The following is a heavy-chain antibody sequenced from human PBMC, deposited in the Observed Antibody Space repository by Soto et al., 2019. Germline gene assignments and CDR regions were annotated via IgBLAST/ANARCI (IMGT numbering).Heavy chain of an antibody. V-gene: IGHV1-18*01. CDR3: ASDGYYDSSGSRSDFDY. Sequence: QVQLVQSGAEVKKPGASVKVSCKASGYTFTSYGITWVRQAPGQGLEWMGWISAYNGNTNYAQKLQGRVTMTTDTPKRTAYMGLRGLRSDDPAVYYWASDGYYDSSGSRSDFDYWGQGTLVTVSS. J-gene: IGHJ4*02. D-gene: IGHD3-22*01. CDR1: GYTFTSYG. CDR2: ISAYNGNT.